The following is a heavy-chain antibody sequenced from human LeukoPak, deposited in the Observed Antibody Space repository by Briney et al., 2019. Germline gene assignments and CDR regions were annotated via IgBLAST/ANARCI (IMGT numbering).Heavy chain of an antibody. CDR1: EFTFSSHA. D-gene: IGHD6-13*01. CDR2: ISGSGGST. Sequence: GGPLGLSGAAFEFTFSSHAMSWVRQAPGKGLEWVSIISGSGGSTNYADSVKGRFAISRDNSKNTLYLQMNSLRAEDTAVYYCAKCDRGRYSSSCYAIDYWGQGTLVTVSS. J-gene: IGHJ4*02. V-gene: IGHV3-23*01. CDR3: AKCDRGRYSSSCYAIDY.